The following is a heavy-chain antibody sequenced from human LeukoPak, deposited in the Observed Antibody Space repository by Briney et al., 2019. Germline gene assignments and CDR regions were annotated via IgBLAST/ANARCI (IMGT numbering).Heavy chain of an antibody. D-gene: IGHD4-17*01. CDR2: FYYSGST. V-gene: IGHV4-39*01. J-gene: IGHJ4*02. CDR3: ARRNYGGAIDY. CDR1: GDSITSSSYY. Sequence: PSETLSLTCTVSGDSITSSSYYWAWIRQPPGKGLEWIGSFYYSGSTYYSPSLKSRVTICVDTSKNQFSFKLTSVTAADTAVYYCARRNYGGAIDYWGQGSLVTVSS.